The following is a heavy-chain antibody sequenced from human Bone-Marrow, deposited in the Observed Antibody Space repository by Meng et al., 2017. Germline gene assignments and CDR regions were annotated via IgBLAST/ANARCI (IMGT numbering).Heavy chain of an antibody. CDR2: INHSGST. D-gene: IGHD5-18*01. CDR1: GGSFSGYY. Sequence: QVQLQQWGAGLLTPSETLSLTCAVYGGSFSGYYWSWIRQPPGKGLEWIGEINHSGSTNYNPSLKSRVTISVDTPKNQFSLKLSSVTAADTAVYYCARTRGYSYGYYGYWGQGTLVTVSS. J-gene: IGHJ4*02. CDR3: ARTRGYSYGYYGY. V-gene: IGHV4-34*01.